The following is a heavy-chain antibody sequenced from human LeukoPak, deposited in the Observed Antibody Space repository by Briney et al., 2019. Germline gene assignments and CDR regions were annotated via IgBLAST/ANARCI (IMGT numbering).Heavy chain of an antibody. J-gene: IGHJ4*02. V-gene: IGHV3-48*02. CDR2: ISSGSSTI. CDR1: GFTFSSYS. Sequence: GGSLRLSCAASGFTFSSYSLNWVRQAPGKGLERVSYISSGSSTIYYADSMKGRFTISRDNAKNSLFLQMNSLRDEDTAVYYCARDVFGGTYFDYWGQGTLVIVSS. CDR3: ARDVFGGTYFDY. D-gene: IGHD2-15*01.